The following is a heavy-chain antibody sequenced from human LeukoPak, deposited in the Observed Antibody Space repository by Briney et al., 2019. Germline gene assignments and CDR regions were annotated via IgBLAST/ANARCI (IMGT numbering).Heavy chain of an antibody. CDR1: GYTFTSYY. V-gene: IGHV1-46*01. CDR3: AREGVIYYDSSGYAYFFDY. CDR2: INPSGGST. Sequence: ASVKVSCKASGYTFTSYYMHWVRQAPGQGLEWMGIINPSGGSTSYAQKFQGRVTITVDESTSTAYMELSSLRSEDTAVYYCAREGVIYYDSSGYAYFFDYWGQGTLVTVSS. J-gene: IGHJ4*02. D-gene: IGHD3-22*01.